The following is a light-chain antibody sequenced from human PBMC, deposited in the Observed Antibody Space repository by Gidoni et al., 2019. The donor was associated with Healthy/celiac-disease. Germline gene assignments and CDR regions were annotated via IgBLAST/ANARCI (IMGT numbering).Light chain of an antibody. CDR1: QSVSSSY. CDR2: GAS. V-gene: IGKV3-20*01. Sequence: EIVLTQSPGTLSLSPGERATSSCRASQSVSSSYLAWYQQKPGQAPRLLIYGASSRATGIPDRFSGSGSGTDFTLTISRLEPEDFAVYYCQQYGSSPPFTFGPGTKVDIK. CDR3: QQYGSSPPFT. J-gene: IGKJ3*01.